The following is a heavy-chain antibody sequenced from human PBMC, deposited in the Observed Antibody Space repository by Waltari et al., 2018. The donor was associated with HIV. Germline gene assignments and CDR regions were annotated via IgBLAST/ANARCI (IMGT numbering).Heavy chain of an antibody. CDR1: GYTFTYRY. D-gene: IGHD3-10*01. J-gene: IGHJ6*02. Sequence: QMQLVQSGAEVKKTGSSVKVSCKASGYTFTYRYLHWVRQAPGQALEWMGWITPFKGNTNYAQKFQDRVTITRDRSMSTAYMELSSLRFEDTAMYYCARSRDYGSGKDYDMDVWGQGTTVTVSS. V-gene: IGHV1-45*02. CDR2: ITPFKGNT. CDR3: ARSRDYGSGKDYDMDV.